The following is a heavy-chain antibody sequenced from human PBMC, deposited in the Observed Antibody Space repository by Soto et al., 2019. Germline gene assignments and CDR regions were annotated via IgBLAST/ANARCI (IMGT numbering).Heavy chain of an antibody. CDR2: IIPMFGTP. CDR1: GVTFNRQD. Sequence: ASVKVSCKASGVTFNRQDMRWVRQAPGQGLEWMGGIIPMFGTPHYAEKFQDRVTITADESTGTAYLELSSLTSEDTAVYYCATSDGTDRYSFDYWGPGTLVTVSS. CDR3: ATSDGTDRYSFDY. D-gene: IGHD4-4*01. J-gene: IGHJ4*02. V-gene: IGHV1-69*13.